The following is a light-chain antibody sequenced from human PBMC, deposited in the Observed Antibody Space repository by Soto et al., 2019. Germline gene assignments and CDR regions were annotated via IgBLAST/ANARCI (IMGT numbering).Light chain of an antibody. CDR1: QSVSNNF. V-gene: IGKV3-20*01. Sequence: EIVLTQSPGTLSLSPGERATLSCRASQSVSNNFLAWYQQKPGQAPRLLIYGASSRATGIPARFSGSGSGTDFSLTISSLEPEDFAVYYCQQYGNLYTFGQGTKLEIK. CDR3: QQYGNLYT. CDR2: GAS. J-gene: IGKJ2*01.